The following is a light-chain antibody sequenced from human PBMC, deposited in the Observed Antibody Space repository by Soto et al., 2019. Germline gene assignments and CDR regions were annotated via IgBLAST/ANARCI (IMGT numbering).Light chain of an antibody. CDR2: GAS. CDR1: QSVSSSY. J-gene: IGKJ1*01. CDR3: QQYGSSRT. V-gene: IGKV3-20*01. Sequence: EIVLTQSPGTLSLSPGERATLSCRASQSVSSSYLAWYQQKPGQAPRLLIYGASSRATGIPDRFSGSGSGIDFNLTISSLEPEDVVVYYCQQYGSSRTFGQGTNVEIK.